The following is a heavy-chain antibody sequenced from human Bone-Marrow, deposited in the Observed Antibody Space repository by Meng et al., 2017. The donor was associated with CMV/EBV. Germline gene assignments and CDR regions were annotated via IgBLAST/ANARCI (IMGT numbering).Heavy chain of an antibody. CDR2: IIPILGIA. J-gene: IGHJ6*02. Sequence: SVKVSCKASGGTFSSYTISWVRQAPGQGLEWMGRIIPILGIANYAQKFQGRVTITADKSTSTAYMELSSLRSEDTAVYYCARERLYPHYGMDVWGQGTTVTVSS. CDR3: ARERLYPHYGMDV. V-gene: IGHV1-69*04. CDR1: GGTFSSYT. D-gene: IGHD2-8*01.